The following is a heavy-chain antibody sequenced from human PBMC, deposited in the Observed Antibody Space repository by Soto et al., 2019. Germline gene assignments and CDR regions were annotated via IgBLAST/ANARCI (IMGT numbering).Heavy chain of an antibody. J-gene: IGHJ6*02. V-gene: IGHV4-34*01. CDR1: GGSFSGYY. D-gene: IGHD1-20*01. Sequence: TSETLSLTCAVYGGSFSGYYWSWTRQPPGKGLEWIGEINHSGSTNYNPSLKSRVTISVDTSKNQFSLKLSSVTAADTAVYYCARVSYNWNSGYGMDVWGQGTTVTVSS. CDR2: INHSGST. CDR3: ARVSYNWNSGYGMDV.